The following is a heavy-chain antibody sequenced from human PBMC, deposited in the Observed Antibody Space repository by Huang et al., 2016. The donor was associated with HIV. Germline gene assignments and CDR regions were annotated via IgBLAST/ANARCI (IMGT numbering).Heavy chain of an antibody. V-gene: IGHV4-39*01. CDR2: IFYTGSA. CDR1: SLNSGQYY. J-gene: IGHJ4*02. Sequence: SLNSGQYYWGWIRQSPGKGLEWIGSIFYTGSAHYNPALESRVTIFVDSSKSQLAVRLRSVTAADTAVYYCARRRTHFTFDYWGQGTLVTVSS. CDR3: ARRRTHFTFDY.